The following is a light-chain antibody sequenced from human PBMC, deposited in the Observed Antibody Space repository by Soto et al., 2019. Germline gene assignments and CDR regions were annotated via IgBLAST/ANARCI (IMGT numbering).Light chain of an antibody. V-gene: IGKV3-20*01. CDR3: QQYGSTRWT. CDR1: QSVSSSY. Sequence: EIVLTQSPGPLSLSPGERATFSCRASQSVSSSYIAWYQQKRGQAPRRLIYGASIRATGIPDRFSGSGSGTDFTLTISRLEPEDFAVYYCQQYGSTRWTFGQGTKV. J-gene: IGKJ1*01. CDR2: GAS.